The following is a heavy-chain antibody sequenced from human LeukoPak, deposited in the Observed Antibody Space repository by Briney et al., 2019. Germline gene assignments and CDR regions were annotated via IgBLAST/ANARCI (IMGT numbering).Heavy chain of an antibody. CDR1: GFTFDDYA. V-gene: IGHV3-9*01. D-gene: IGHD1-26*01. J-gene: IGHJ4*02. CDR2: ISWDSATI. CDR3: AKGDRNSYYAFDF. Sequence: PGRSLRLSCAASGFTFDDYAMHWVRQGPGKGLELVSGISWDSATIGYADSGKGRFTISRDNAKNYLYLQMNSLTAEDSAFYYCAKGDRNSYYAFDFWGQGALVTVSS.